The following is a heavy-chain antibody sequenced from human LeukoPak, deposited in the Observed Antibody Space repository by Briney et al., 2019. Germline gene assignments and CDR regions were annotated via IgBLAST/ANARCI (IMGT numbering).Heavy chain of an antibody. V-gene: IGHV4-59*01. Sequence: SETLSLTCTVSGDSISSYYWSWIRQPPGTGLEWIGYIYYSGSTNYNPSLKSRVTISVDTSKNQFSLKLSSVTAADTAVYYCATSRAMVRGVITRFDYWGQGTLVTVSS. CDR3: ATSRAMVRGVITRFDY. CDR1: GDSISSYY. D-gene: IGHD3-10*01. CDR2: IYYSGST. J-gene: IGHJ4*02.